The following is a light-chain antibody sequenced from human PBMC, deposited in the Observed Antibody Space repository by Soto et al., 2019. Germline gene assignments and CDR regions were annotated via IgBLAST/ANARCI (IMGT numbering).Light chain of an antibody. J-gene: IGKJ1*01. V-gene: IGKV1-5*01. CDR3: QQYNSYWT. CDR1: QSISSW. Sequence: IQITQAPSTLSAYVGDRVTITCRASQSISSWLAWYQQKPGKAPKLLIYDASSLESGVPSRFSGSGSGTEFTLTISSLQPDDFATYYCQQYNSYWTFGQGTKVDIK. CDR2: DAS.